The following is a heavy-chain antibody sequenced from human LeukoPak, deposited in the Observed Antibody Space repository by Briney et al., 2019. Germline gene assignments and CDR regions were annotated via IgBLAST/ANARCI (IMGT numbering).Heavy chain of an antibody. J-gene: IGHJ6*02. D-gene: IGHD2-2*01. CDR2: MNPNSGNT. V-gene: IGHV1-8*01. Sequence: ASVKVSCKASGYTFTRYDINWGRQATGQGGEWRGWMNPNSGNTGYAQKFQGRVTMTRNTSISTAYMELSSLRSEDTAVYYCARGMSPDIVVVPAAWDYYYYYGMDVWGQGTTVTVSS. CDR3: ARGMSPDIVVVPAAWDYYYYYGMDV. CDR1: GYTFTRYD.